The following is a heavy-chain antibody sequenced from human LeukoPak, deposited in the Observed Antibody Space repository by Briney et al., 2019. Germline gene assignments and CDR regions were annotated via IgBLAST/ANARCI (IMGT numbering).Heavy chain of an antibody. Sequence: GASVKVSCKASGYTFTSYGISWVRQAPGQGLEWMGWISAYNGNTNYAQKLQGRVTMTTDTSTSTAYMELRSLRSDDTAVYYCARDQGIAAHHHLFDLWGRGTLVTVSS. V-gene: IGHV1-18*01. CDR2: ISAYNGNT. CDR1: GYTFTSYG. J-gene: IGHJ2*01. D-gene: IGHD6-13*01. CDR3: ARDQGIAAHHHLFDL.